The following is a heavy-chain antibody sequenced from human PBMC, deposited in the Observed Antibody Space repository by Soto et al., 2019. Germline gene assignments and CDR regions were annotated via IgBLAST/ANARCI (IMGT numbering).Heavy chain of an antibody. CDR3: ARAGCDGGSCYTLVGLRYGMDV. Sequence: QVQLVESGGGVVQSGRSLRLSCAASGFTFSSYVMYWVRQAPGKGLEWVAVISYDGNNKYYADSVKGRFTISRDNSKNTLYLQMNSLRAEDTAVYYCARAGCDGGSCYTLVGLRYGMDVWGQGTTVTVSS. D-gene: IGHD2-15*01. CDR1: GFTFSSYV. CDR2: ISYDGNNK. V-gene: IGHV3-30-3*01. J-gene: IGHJ6*02.